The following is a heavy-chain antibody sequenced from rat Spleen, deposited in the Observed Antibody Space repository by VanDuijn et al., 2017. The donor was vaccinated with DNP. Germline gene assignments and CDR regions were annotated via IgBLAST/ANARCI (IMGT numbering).Heavy chain of an antibody. CDR1: GFTFSDYN. CDR2: ISYDGGST. J-gene: IGHJ2*01. Sequence: EVQLVESGGGLVQPGRSLKLSCAASGFTFSDYNMAWVRQAPEKGLAWVESISYDGGSTFYRDSVMGRFTIARDSGKSTLYLQMDSLRSEDTATYYCARPGYNNFYFHYWGQGVMVTVSA. D-gene: IGHD1-10*01. CDR3: ARPGYNNFYFHY. V-gene: IGHV5-7*01.